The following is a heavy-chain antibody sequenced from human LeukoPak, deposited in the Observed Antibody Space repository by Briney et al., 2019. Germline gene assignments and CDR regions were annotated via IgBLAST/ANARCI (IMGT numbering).Heavy chain of an antibody. CDR2: ISYDGSNK. J-gene: IGHJ4*02. Sequence: GGSLRLSCAASGFTFSSYAMHWVRQAPGKGLEWVAVISYDGSNKYYADSVKGRFTISRDNAKNSLYLQMNSLRAEDMALYYCAKDSSNYYDSSGSYLDYWGQGTLVTVSS. CDR1: GFTFSSYA. V-gene: IGHV3-30-3*01. CDR3: AKDSSNYYDSSGSYLDY. D-gene: IGHD3-22*01.